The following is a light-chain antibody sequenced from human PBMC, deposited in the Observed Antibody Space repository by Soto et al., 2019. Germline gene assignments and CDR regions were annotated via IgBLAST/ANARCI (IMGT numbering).Light chain of an antibody. J-gene: IGKJ2*01. CDR1: QSVLYSSNNKNY. Sequence: DIVMTQSPDSLAVSLGERATINCKSSQSVLYSSNNKNYLAWYQQKPGQPPKLLIYWASTRESGVPDRFSGSESGTDFTLTISSLQAEDVAVYYCQQYFNTPQTFGQGTKLEIK. CDR3: QQYFNTPQT. V-gene: IGKV4-1*01. CDR2: WAS.